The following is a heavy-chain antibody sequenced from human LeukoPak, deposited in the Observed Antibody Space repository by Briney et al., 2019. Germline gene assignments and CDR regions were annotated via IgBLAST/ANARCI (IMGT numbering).Heavy chain of an antibody. CDR1: GFTFSSYG. D-gene: IGHD6-13*01. V-gene: IGHV3-30*18. J-gene: IGHJ2*01. Sequence: GGSLRLSCAASGFTFSSYGMHWVRQAPGKGLEWVAVISYDGSNKYYADSVKGRFTISRDNSKNTLYLQMGSLRAEDMAVYYCAKGYSSSWYWYFDLWGRGTLVTVSS. CDR3: AKGYSSSWYWYFDL. CDR2: ISYDGSNK.